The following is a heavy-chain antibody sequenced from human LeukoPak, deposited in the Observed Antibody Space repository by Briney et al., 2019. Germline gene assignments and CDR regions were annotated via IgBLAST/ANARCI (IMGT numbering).Heavy chain of an antibody. CDR2: IYYSGST. V-gene: IGHV4-59*01. J-gene: IGHJ4*02. D-gene: IGHD3-16*02. CDR3: ARGVVDYVWGSYRSFDY. Sequence: PSETLSLTCTVSGGSISSYYWSWIRQPPGKGLEWIGYIYYSGSTNYNPSLKSRVTISVGTSKNQFSLKLSSVTAADTAVYYCARGVVDYVWGSYRSFDYWGQGTLVTVSS. CDR1: GGSISSYY.